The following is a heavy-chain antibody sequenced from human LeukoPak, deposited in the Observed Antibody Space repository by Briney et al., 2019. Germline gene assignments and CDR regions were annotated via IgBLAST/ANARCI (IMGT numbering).Heavy chain of an antibody. J-gene: IGHJ4*02. CDR2: ISSSSSSTI. Sequence: TGGSLRLSCAASGFTFSRYSMNWVRQAPGKGLEWVSYISSSSSSTIYYADSVKGRFTISRDNAKNSLYLEMNSLRAEDTAVYYCARVSERGNSSSWYPLAYWGQGTLVTVSS. V-gene: IGHV3-48*01. CDR1: GFTFSRYS. D-gene: IGHD6-13*01. CDR3: ARVSERGNSSSWYPLAY.